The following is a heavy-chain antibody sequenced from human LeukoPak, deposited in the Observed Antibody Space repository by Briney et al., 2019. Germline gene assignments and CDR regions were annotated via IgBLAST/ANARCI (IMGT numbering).Heavy chain of an antibody. V-gene: IGHV3-30*18. J-gene: IGHJ5*02. D-gene: IGHD1-26*01. CDR3: AKGRSGSYFLFDP. Sequence: GGSLRLSCAASGFTFSSYGMHWARQAPGKGLEWVAVISYDGSNKYYADSVKGRFTISRDNSKNTLYLQMNSLRAEDTAVYYCAKGRSGSYFLFDPWGQGTLVTVSS. CDR2: ISYDGSNK. CDR1: GFTFSSYG.